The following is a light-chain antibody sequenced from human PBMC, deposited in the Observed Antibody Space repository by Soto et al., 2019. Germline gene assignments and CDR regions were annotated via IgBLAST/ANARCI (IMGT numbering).Light chain of an antibody. CDR1: QSISNY. V-gene: IGKV1-39*01. CDR2: ATS. Sequence: DIRITQSPSSLSASVGDRVTITCRSSQSISNYLNWYQQKPGKAPKLLVYATSTLQPGVPSRFSGSGSGTDFSLAISSLQPEDSATYYCQQSYGVPFTFGPGTKVDLK. CDR3: QQSYGVPFT. J-gene: IGKJ3*01.